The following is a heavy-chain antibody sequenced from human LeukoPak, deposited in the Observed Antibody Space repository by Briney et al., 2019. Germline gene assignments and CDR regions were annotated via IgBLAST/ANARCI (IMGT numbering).Heavy chain of an antibody. CDR1: GFTFRSYW. CDR3: ARALGSSSDF. V-gene: IGHV3-7*02. Sequence: GGSLRLSCAASGFTFRSYWMSWVRQAPGKGLEWVANIKQDGSEKYYVDSVKGRFTISRDNAKNTLYLQMNSLRGEDTAVYYCARALGSSSDFWGQGTLVTVSS. D-gene: IGHD1-26*01. CDR2: IKQDGSEK. J-gene: IGHJ4*02.